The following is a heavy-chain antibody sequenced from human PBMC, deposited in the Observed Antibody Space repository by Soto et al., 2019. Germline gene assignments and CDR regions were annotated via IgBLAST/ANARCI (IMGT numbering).Heavy chain of an antibody. Sequence: QVQLVESGGGVVQPGRSLRLSCAASGFTFSSYGMHWVRQAPGKGLEWVAVIWYDGSNKNYAESVKGRFTISRDNSKNTLYLQMNSLRAEDTAVYYCARRLGGQTIHNAFDIWGQGTMVTVSS. D-gene: IGHD1-1*01. CDR3: ARRLGGQTIHNAFDI. CDR1: GFTFSSYG. J-gene: IGHJ3*02. CDR2: IWYDGSNK. V-gene: IGHV3-33*01.